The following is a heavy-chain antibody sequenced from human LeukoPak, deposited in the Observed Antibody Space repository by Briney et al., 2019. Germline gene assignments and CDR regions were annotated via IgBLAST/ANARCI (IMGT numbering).Heavy chain of an antibody. V-gene: IGHV1-69*13. CDR1: GYTFTSYY. CDR3: ATSGGDYYYYSLDV. CDR2: IIPVLGTT. J-gene: IGHJ6*03. Sequence: PRASVKVSCKASGYTFTSYYMHWVRQAPGQGLEWMGGIIPVLGTTNYAQTFQNKVTITADESTSTTYMELSSLTSEDTAVYYCATSGGDYYYYSLDVWGKGTPVTISS. D-gene: IGHD3-10*01.